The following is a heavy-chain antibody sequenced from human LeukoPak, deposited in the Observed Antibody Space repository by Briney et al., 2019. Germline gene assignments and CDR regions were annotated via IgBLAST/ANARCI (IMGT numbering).Heavy chain of an antibody. Sequence: PGGSLRLSCAASGFTFSSYAMSWVRQAPGKGLEWVSATSGSGGSTYYADSVKGRSTISRDNSKNTLYLQMNSLRAEDTAVYYCAKDPPDIVVVPAAPRDWFDPWGQGTLVTVSS. CDR1: GFTFSSYA. CDR3: AKDPPDIVVVPAAPRDWFDP. V-gene: IGHV3-23*01. CDR2: TSGSGGST. D-gene: IGHD2-2*01. J-gene: IGHJ5*02.